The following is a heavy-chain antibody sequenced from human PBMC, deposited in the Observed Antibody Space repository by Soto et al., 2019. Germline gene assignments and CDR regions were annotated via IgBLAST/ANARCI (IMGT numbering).Heavy chain of an antibody. J-gene: IGHJ6*02. CDR3: AKDRPYGSGSYYYYGMDV. Sequence: GGSLRLSCAASGFTFSSYAMSWVRQAPGKGLEWVSAISGSGGSTYYADSVKGRFTISRDNSKNTLYLQMNSLRAEDTAVYYCAKDRPYGSGSYYYYGMDVWGQGTTVTVSS. V-gene: IGHV3-23*01. D-gene: IGHD3-10*01. CDR2: ISGSGGST. CDR1: GFTFSSYA.